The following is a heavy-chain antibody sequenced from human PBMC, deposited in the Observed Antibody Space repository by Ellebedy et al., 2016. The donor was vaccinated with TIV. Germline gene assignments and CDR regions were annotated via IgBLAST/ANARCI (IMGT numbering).Heavy chain of an antibody. CDR3: ARHKVGATIVPFDY. J-gene: IGHJ4*02. V-gene: IGHV4-39*01. D-gene: IGHD1-26*01. CDR2: IYYSGST. CDR1: GGSISSSSYY. Sequence: SETLSLTCTVSGGSISSSSYYWGWIRQPPGKGLEWIGSIYYSGSTYYNPSLKSRVTISVDTSKNQFSLKLSSVTAADTAVYYCARHKVGATIVPFDYWGQGTLVTVSS.